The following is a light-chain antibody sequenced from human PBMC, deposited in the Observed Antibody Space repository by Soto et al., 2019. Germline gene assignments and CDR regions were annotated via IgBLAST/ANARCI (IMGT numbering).Light chain of an antibody. CDR3: QQYGDYSLWT. CDR2: DAS. Sequence: DIQMTQTHSTLSGSVGDRVTITCRASQTISSWLAWYQQKPGRAPKLLIYDASGLEGGVPSRFSGSGSGTEFTLTISSLQPDDFATYYCQQYGDYSLWTFGQGAKVDI. J-gene: IGKJ1*01. CDR1: QTISSW. V-gene: IGKV1-5*01.